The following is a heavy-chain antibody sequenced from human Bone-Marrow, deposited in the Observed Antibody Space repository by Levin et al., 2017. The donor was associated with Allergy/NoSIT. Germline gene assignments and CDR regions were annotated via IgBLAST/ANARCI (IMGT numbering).Heavy chain of an antibody. J-gene: IGHJ6*02. CDR3: ARESGSGAGSFDYYGMDV. CDR1: GFIVSNTY. Sequence: PGGSLRLSCVASGFIVSNTYMNWVRQPPGKGLEWVSVIYSDGSTLYTDSVKGRFTISRDASKNTLYLQMNSLRAEDTAVYYCARESGSGAGSFDYYGMDVWGQGTTVTVFS. CDR2: IYSDGST. D-gene: IGHD3-10*01. V-gene: IGHV3-53*01.